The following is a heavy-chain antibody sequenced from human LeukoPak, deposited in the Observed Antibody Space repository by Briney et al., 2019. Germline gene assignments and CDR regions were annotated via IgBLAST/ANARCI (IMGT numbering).Heavy chain of an antibody. CDR3: ARQEVTYYYYYMDV. Sequence: ASVKVSCKASGYTFTSYGISWVRQAPGQGLEWMGWISAYNGNTNYAQKLQGRVTMTTDTSTSTAYMGLRSLRSDDTAVYYCARQEVTYYYYYMDVWGKGTTVTVSS. D-gene: IGHD2-21*02. V-gene: IGHV1-18*01. J-gene: IGHJ6*03. CDR1: GYTFTSYG. CDR2: ISAYNGNT.